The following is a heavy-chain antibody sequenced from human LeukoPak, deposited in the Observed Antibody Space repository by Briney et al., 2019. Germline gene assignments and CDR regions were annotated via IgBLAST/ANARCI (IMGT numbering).Heavy chain of an antibody. D-gene: IGHD3-9*01. CDR3: ARVQPYYDILTGYASPEYYYGMDV. Sequence: SETLSLTCTVSGGSISSYYWSWIRQPPGKGLEWIGYIYYSGSTNYNPSLKSRVTISVDTSKNQFSLKLSSVTAADTAVYYCARVQPYYDILTGYASPEYYYGMDVWGRGTTVTVSS. J-gene: IGHJ6*02. CDR1: GGSISSYY. V-gene: IGHV4-59*01. CDR2: IYYSGST.